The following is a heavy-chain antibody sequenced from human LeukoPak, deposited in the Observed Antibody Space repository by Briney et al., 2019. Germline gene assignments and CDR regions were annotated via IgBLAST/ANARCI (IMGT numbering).Heavy chain of an antibody. Sequence: GGSLRLSCAASGFTFSSYGMHWVRQAPGKGLEWVAFIRYDGSNKYYADSVKGRFTISRDKSKNTLYLQMNSLRAEDTAVYYCAKDLWGDTAMVLNYWGQGTLVTVSS. CDR2: IRYDGSNK. J-gene: IGHJ4*02. CDR3: AKDLWGDTAMVLNY. CDR1: GFTFSSYG. V-gene: IGHV3-30*02. D-gene: IGHD5-18*01.